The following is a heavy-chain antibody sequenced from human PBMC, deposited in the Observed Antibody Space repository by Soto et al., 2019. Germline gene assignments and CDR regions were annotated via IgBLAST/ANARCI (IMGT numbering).Heavy chain of an antibody. CDR2: IYHSGST. V-gene: IGHV4-4*02. D-gene: IGHD2-2*01. CDR1: GGSISSSNW. Sequence: QVQRQESGPGLVKPSGTLSLTCAVSGGSISSSNWWSWVRQPPGKGLEWIGEIYHSGSTNYNPSLNGGVPISVDKSKTRFSLQLNSVPAAATAVYYCARVVGGYYYGMAVWGQGTTVTVSS. J-gene: IGHJ6*02. CDR3: ARVVGGYYYGMAV.